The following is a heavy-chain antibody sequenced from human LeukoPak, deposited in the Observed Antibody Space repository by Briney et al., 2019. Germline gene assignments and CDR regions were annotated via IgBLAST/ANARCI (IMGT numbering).Heavy chain of an antibody. CDR3: AREGITGTAYFDY. CDR1: GFTFSSYS. Sequence: GGSLRLSCAASGFTFSSYSMNWVRQAPGKGLEWVSSISSSGSYIYYADSVKGRFTISRDNAQNSLYLQMNSLRAEDTAVYYCAREGITGTAYFDYWGQGTLVTVSS. D-gene: IGHD1-20*01. CDR2: ISSSGSYI. J-gene: IGHJ4*02. V-gene: IGHV3-21*01.